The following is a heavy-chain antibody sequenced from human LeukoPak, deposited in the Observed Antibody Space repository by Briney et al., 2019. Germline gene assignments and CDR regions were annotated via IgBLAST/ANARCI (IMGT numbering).Heavy chain of an antibody. CDR1: GGSISSSSYY. D-gene: IGHD3-3*01. V-gene: IGHV4-39*01. CDR3: ARHGYDFWSGYNWFDP. J-gene: IGHJ5*02. Sequence: SETLSLTCTVSGGSISSSSYYWGWIRQPPGKGLEWIVSIYYSGSTYYNPSLKSRVTISVDTSKNQFSLKLSSVTAADTAVYYCARHGYDFWSGYNWFDPWGQGTLVTVSS. CDR2: IYYSGST.